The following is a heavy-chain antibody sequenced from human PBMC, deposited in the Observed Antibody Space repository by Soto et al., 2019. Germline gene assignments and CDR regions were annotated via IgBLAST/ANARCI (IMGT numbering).Heavy chain of an antibody. CDR1: GINFNNAW. CDR3: TTERLPVPMWVSFYHAH. Sequence: VGSLRLSCLASGINFNNAWMSWVRQAPGKGLEWVGRVKSKSNGETEDYAAPVKGRFAISRDDSRNTVYLHMNNLTTEDTAVYYCTTERLPVPMWVSFYHAHCGQGPRVTVSS. CDR2: VKSKSNGETE. J-gene: IGHJ4*02. V-gene: IGHV3-15*01. D-gene: IGHD3-16*02.